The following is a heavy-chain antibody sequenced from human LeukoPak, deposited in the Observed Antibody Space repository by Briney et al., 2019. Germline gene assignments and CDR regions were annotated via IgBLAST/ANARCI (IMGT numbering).Heavy chain of an antibody. V-gene: IGHV4-39*07. D-gene: IGHD2/OR15-2a*01. CDR1: GGSISSSSYY. CDR2: IYYVGNT. J-gene: IGHJ5*02. Sequence: SETLSLTCTVSGGSISSSSYYWGWIRQPPGKGLEWIGTIYYVGNTYYNPPLKSRVTISIDTSKNQFSLKLTSVTAVDTAVYYCARERHPPSSNILWFDPWGQGTLVTVSS. CDR3: ARERHPPSSNILWFDP.